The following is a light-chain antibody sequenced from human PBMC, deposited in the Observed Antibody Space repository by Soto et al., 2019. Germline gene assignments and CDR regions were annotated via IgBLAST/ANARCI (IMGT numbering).Light chain of an antibody. V-gene: IGKV1D-16*01. Sequence: DIQMTQSPSSLSASVGDRITITCRASQGIGNWLDWYQQKPGKAPKSLIYAASNLQSGVPSRFSGTGSGTDVTLTISSLQPEDFATSYCQQYDSSTLTFGGGTKVDMK. CDR3: QQYDSSTLT. J-gene: IGKJ4*01. CDR1: QGIGNW. CDR2: AAS.